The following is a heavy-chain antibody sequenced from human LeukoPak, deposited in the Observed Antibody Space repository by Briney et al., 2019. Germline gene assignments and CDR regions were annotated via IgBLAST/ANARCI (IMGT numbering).Heavy chain of an antibody. Sequence: ASVKVSCKASGYTFTSYGISWVRQAPGQGLEWMGWISAYNGNTIYAQKLQGRVTMTTDTSTSTAYMELRSLRSDDTAMYYCATVINMVRGVISAFDIWGQGTMVTVSS. D-gene: IGHD3-10*01. CDR2: ISAYNGNT. J-gene: IGHJ3*02. CDR3: ATVINMVRGVISAFDI. V-gene: IGHV1-18*01. CDR1: GYTFTSYG.